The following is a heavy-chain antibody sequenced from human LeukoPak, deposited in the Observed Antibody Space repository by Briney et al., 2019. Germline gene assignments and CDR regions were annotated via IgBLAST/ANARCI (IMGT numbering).Heavy chain of an antibody. J-gene: IGHJ4*02. V-gene: IGHV3-33*01. Sequence: GRSLRLSCAASGFTFSNYGILWVRQAPGKGLEWVAVIWYDGSNKYYADSVKGRFTISRDNSKNTLYLQMNSLRAEDTAVYYCARDDSSGYSYYWGQGTLVTVSS. CDR3: ARDDSSGYSYY. CDR1: GFTFSNYG. D-gene: IGHD3-22*01. CDR2: IWYDGSNK.